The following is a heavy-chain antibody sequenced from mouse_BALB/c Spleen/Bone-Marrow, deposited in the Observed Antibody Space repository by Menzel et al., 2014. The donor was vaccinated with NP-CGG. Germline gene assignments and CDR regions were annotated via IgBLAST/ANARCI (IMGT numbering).Heavy chain of an antibody. D-gene: IGHD2-4*01. J-gene: IGHJ3*01. CDR3: ATGDYGAWFAC. Sequence: EVKLMESGGDLVKPGGSLKLSCAASGFTFSNYDMSWGRQTPEKRLEWVATISSGGYYSYYLDSVKGRFTISRDNAKNTLYLQMSSLRSEDTAMYYCATGDYGAWFACWGQGTLVTVSA. CDR2: ISSGGYYS. V-gene: IGHV5-9-1*01. CDR1: GFTFSNYD.